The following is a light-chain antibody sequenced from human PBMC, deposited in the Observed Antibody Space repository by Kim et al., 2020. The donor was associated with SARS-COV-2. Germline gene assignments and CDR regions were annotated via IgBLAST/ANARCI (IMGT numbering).Light chain of an antibody. V-gene: IGKV3-20*01. CDR1: QATF. J-gene: IGKJ2*01. CDR2: DAS. CDR3: HQYGNSPYT. Sequence: TLSLSPGERATLSCRASQATFLAWYQQKPGQAPRVLIYDASKRATGTPDRFSGSGSGTDFTLTISRLEAEDFAVYFCHQYGNSPYTFGQGTKLEI.